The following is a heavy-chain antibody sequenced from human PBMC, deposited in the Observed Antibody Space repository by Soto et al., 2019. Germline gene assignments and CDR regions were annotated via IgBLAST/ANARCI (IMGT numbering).Heavy chain of an antibody. Sequence: GGSLRLSCAASGFTFSSYAMSWVRQAPGKGLEWVSAISGSGGSTYYADSVKGRFTISRDNSKNTLYLQMNSLRAEDTAVYYCAKDQVAVVVVAARWNGAFDIWGQGTMVTVSS. V-gene: IGHV3-23*01. CDR3: AKDQVAVVVVAARWNGAFDI. CDR2: ISGSGGST. J-gene: IGHJ3*02. D-gene: IGHD2-15*01. CDR1: GFTFSSYA.